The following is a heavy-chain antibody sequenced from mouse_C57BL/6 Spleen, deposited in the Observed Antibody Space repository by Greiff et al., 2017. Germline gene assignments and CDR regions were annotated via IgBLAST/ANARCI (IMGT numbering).Heavy chain of an antibody. CDR1: GYAFSSSW. D-gene: IGHD2-3*01. J-gene: IGHJ2*01. Sequence: QVQLQQSGPELVKPGASVKISCKASGYAFSSSWMNWVKQRPGKGLEWIGRIYPGDGDTNYNGKFKGKATLTADKSSSTAYMQLSSLTSEDSAVSFCAREGLLRVDYGGQGTTLKFSS. V-gene: IGHV1-82*01. CDR3: AREGLLRVDY. CDR2: IYPGDGDT.